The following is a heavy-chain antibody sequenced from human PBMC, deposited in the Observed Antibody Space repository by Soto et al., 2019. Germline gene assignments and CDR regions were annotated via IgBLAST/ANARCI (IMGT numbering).Heavy chain of an antibody. Sequence: PGESLKITCKGSGYSFTSYWIGWVRQMPGKGLEWMGIIYPGDSDTRYSPSFQGQVTISADKSISTAYLQWSSLKASDTAMYYCARHPIISFVGPTVTGYYGMDVWGQGTTVTVSS. J-gene: IGHJ6*02. CDR1: GYSFTSYW. V-gene: IGHV5-51*01. CDR2: IYPGDSDT. CDR3: ARHPIISFVGPTVTGYYGMDV. D-gene: IGHD1-26*01.